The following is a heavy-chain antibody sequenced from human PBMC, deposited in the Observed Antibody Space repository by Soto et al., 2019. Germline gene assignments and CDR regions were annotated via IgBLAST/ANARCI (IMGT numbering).Heavy chain of an antibody. D-gene: IGHD4-17*01. CDR1: GFTFSSYG. CDR2: IWYDGSNK. J-gene: IGHJ4*02. V-gene: IGHV3-33*01. CDR3: AREGGDGYGDYGEDY. Sequence: QVQLVESGGGVVQPGRSLRLSCAASGFTFSSYGMHWVRQAPGKGLEWVAVIWYDGSNKYYADSVKGRFTISRDNSKNTLYLQMTSLRAEDTAVYYCAREGGDGYGDYGEDYWGQGTLVTVSS.